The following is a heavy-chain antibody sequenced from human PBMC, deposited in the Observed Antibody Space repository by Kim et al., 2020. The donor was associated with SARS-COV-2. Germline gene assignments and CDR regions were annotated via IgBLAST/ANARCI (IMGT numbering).Heavy chain of an antibody. CDR3: ATDPRGPPSCYGMDV. J-gene: IGHJ6*02. CDR2: FDPEDGET. Sequence: ASVKVSCKVSGYTLTELSMHWVRQAPGKGLEWMGGFDPEDGETIYAQKFQGRVTMTEDTSTNTAYMELSSLRSEDTAVYYCATDPRGPPSCYGMDVWGQGTAVTVSS. D-gene: IGHD2-2*01. CDR1: GYTLTELS. V-gene: IGHV1-24*01.